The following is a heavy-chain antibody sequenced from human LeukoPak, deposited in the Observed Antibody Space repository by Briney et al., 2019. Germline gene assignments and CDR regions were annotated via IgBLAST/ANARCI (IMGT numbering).Heavy chain of an antibody. D-gene: IGHD1-14*01. CDR2: IYSGGAI. J-gene: IGHJ4*02. V-gene: IGHV3-53*01. CDR3: ARRPGN. CDR1: GGACGSNY. Sequence: GGSLRLSCVASGGACGSNYMSWVRQAPGKGLKWVSLIYSGGAIRYADSVKGRFTISRDSSKNTLFLQMNDLTVEDTARYYCARRPGNWGQGILVTVSS.